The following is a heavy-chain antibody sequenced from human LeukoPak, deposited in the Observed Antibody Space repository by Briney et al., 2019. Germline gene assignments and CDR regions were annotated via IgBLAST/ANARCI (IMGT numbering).Heavy chain of an antibody. D-gene: IGHD1-26*01. CDR3: AKDKSSLIVGLTALDH. CDR2: ISWDGGTT. V-gene: IGHV3-43*01. J-gene: IGHJ5*02. Sequence: GGSLRLSCAASGFTFDDYTMHWVRQPPGKGLEWVSLISWDGGTTYYADSVKGRFTISRDNSKNSLYLQMNSLRTEDTALYYCAKDKSSLIVGLTALDHWGQGTLVTVSS. CDR1: GFTFDDYT.